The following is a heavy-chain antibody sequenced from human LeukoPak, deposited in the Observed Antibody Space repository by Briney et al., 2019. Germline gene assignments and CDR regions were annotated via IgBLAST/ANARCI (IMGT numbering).Heavy chain of an antibody. CDR1: GFTFDDYA. CDR3: AKDIRYSSSWHDY. J-gene: IGHJ4*02. CDR2: ISWNSGSI. Sequence: GGSLRLSCAASGFTFDDYAMHWVRQAPGKGLEWVSGISWNSGSIGYADSVKGRFTISRDNSKNTLYLQMNSLRAEDTAVYYCAKDIRYSSSWHDYWGQGTLVTVSS. V-gene: IGHV3-9*01. D-gene: IGHD6-13*01.